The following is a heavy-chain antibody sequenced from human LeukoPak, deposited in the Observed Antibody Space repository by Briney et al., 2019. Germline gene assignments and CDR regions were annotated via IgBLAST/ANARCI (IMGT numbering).Heavy chain of an antibody. D-gene: IGHD4-17*01. CDR1: GFTFTSYA. Sequence: GRSLRLSCAASGFTFTSYAMGWVRQAPGKGLEWVSSVSGSGDGTYYADSVKGRFTISRDNSKKTLDLHMDSLRAEDTAVYYCAKERLGGNYDDYAVDYWGQGTMVTVSS. V-gene: IGHV3-23*01. J-gene: IGHJ4*02. CDR3: AKERLGGNYDDYAVDY. CDR2: VSGSGDGT.